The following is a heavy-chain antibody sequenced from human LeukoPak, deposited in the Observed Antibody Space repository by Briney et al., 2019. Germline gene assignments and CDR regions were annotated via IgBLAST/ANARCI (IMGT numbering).Heavy chain of an antibody. Sequence: ASVKVSCKASGYTFTGYYMHWVRQAPGHGFEWMGWINPNSGGTKYAQTFKGRVTMTRDTSISTAYMELSSLRSDDTAVYYCARDGDTYGYYYYGLDVWGQGTTVTVSS. CDR2: INPNSGGT. J-gene: IGHJ6*02. V-gene: IGHV1-2*02. D-gene: IGHD5-18*01. CDR1: GYTFTGYY. CDR3: ARDGDTYGYYYYGLDV.